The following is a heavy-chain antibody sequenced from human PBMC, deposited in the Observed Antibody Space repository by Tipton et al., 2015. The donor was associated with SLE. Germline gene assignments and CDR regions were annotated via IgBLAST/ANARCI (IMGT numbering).Heavy chain of an antibody. CDR3: ARPPKTGYNVDL. D-gene: IGHD1-14*01. V-gene: IGHV4-39*01. J-gene: IGHJ2*01. CDR2: IYYSGSI. CDR1: GGSFSSYY. Sequence: LRLSCAVYGGSFSSYYWGWIRQPPGKGLEWIGSIYYSGSIYYNPSLKSRVTISVDTPKNQFSLKLRSVTAADTAVYYCARPPKTGYNVDLWGRGTLVTVSS.